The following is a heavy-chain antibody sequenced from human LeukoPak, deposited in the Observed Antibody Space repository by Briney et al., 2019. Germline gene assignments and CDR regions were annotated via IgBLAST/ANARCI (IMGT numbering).Heavy chain of an antibody. J-gene: IGHJ5*02. CDR2: INHSGST. CDR3: ARDTWRQINWFDP. D-gene: IGHD5-18*01. V-gene: IGHV4-34*01. CDR1: GGSFSGYY. Sequence: SETLSLTCAVYGGSFSGYYWSWIRQPPGKGLEWIGEINHSGSTNYNPSLKSRVTISVDTSKNQFSLKLSSVTAADTAVYYCARDTWRQINWFDPWGQGTLVTVSS.